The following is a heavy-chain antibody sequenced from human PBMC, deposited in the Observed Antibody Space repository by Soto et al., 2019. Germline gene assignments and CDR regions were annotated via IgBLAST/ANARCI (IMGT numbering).Heavy chain of an antibody. CDR1: GGSFSGYY. Sequence: SETLSLTCAVYGGSFSGYYWSWIRQPPGKGLEWIGEINHSGSTNYNPSLKSRVTISVDTSKNQFSPKLSSVTAADTAVYYCARGSTVTFYYYYYMDVWGKGTTVTVSS. CDR3: ARGSTVTFYYYYYMDV. J-gene: IGHJ6*03. D-gene: IGHD4-4*01. V-gene: IGHV4-34*01. CDR2: INHSGST.